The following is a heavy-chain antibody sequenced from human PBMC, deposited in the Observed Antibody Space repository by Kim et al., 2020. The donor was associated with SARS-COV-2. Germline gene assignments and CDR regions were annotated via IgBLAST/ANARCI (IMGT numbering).Heavy chain of an antibody. D-gene: IGHD6-13*01. Sequence: ASVKVSCKASGYTFTSYAMHWVRQAPGQRLEWMGWINAGNGNTKYSQKFQGRVTITRDTSASTAYMELSSLRSEDTAVYYCARDDIAAAGTSYYYYGMDVWGQGTTVTVSS. CDR1: GYTFTSYA. CDR2: INAGNGNT. J-gene: IGHJ6*02. V-gene: IGHV1-3*01. CDR3: ARDDIAAAGTSYYYYGMDV.